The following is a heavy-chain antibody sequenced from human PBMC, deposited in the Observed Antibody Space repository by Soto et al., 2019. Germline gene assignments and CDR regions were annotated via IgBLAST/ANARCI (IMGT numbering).Heavy chain of an antibody. Sequence: ASVKVSCKASGYTFTTYDIHWVRQATGQGLEWLGWMNPSTGNTGYAQQFLGRVTMTRDNSISTAYMELSRLTSEDTAVYYCASGRFGEWLLKYWGQGTLVTVSS. D-gene: IGHD3-3*01. CDR2: MNPSTGNT. J-gene: IGHJ4*02. CDR1: GYTFTTYD. V-gene: IGHV1-8*01. CDR3: ASGRFGEWLLKY.